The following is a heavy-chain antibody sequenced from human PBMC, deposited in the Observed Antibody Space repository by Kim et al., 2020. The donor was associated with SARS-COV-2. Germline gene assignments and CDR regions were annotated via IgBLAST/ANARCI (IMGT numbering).Heavy chain of an antibody. V-gene: IGHV3-21*01. D-gene: IGHD3-10*01. Sequence: GGSLRLSCAASGFTFSSYSMNWVRQAPGKGLEWVSSISSSSSYIYYADPVKGRFTIFGNNAKNLLYLQMNSVRAEDTAVYYCARGGITMVRGVPSEDYYGMDGWGRGATVTVSS. CDR1: GFTFSSYS. J-gene: IGHJ6*02. CDR2: ISSSSSYI. CDR3: ARGGITMVRGVPSEDYYGMDG.